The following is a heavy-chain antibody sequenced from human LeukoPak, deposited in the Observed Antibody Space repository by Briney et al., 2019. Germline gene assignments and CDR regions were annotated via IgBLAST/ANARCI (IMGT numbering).Heavy chain of an antibody. CDR3: ARETYYYGSGSYGAPPVFDY. D-gene: IGHD3-10*01. Sequence: ASVKVSCKASGYAFTDYYMHWVRQAPGQGLEWMGWINPNSGGTNYAQKFQGRVTMTRDTSISTAYMELSRLRSDDTAVYYCARETYYYGSGSYGAPPVFDYWGQGTLVTVSS. CDR1: GYAFTDYY. V-gene: IGHV1-2*02. J-gene: IGHJ4*02. CDR2: INPNSGGT.